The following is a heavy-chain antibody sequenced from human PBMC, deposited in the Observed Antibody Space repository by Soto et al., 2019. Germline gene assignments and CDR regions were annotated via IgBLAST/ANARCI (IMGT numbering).Heavy chain of an antibody. J-gene: IGHJ4*02. V-gene: IGHV4-61*05. D-gene: IGHD4-17*01. CDR1: GGSISSSSYY. CDR3: ARRYGPGFDY. Sequence: SETLSLTCTVSGGSISSSSYYWTWIRQPPGKGLEWIGYIYYSGSTNYNPSLKSRVTISVDTSKNQFSLKLSSVTAADTAVYYCARRYGPGFDYWGQGTLVTVSS. CDR2: IYYSGST.